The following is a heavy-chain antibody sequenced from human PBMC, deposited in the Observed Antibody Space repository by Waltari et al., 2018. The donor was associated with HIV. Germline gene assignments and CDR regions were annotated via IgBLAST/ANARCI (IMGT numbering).Heavy chain of an antibody. V-gene: IGHV3-48*02. CDR1: GFSFSSHS. Sequence: EVQLVESGGGLVQPGGSLRLSCAASGFSFSSHSMNWVRQAPGKGLEWGSYISSSSSTIYYADSVKGRFTISRDNAQNSLYLQMNSLRDEDTAVYYCARDPRNIVGDHFDYWGQGTLVTVSS. CDR3: ARDPRNIVGDHFDY. J-gene: IGHJ4*02. D-gene: IGHD1-26*01. CDR2: ISSSSSTI.